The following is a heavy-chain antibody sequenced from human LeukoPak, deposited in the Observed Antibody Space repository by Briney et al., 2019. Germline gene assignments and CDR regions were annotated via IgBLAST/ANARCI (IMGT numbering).Heavy chain of an antibody. CDR3: AKVLVPRNYYGSGSYYFDY. V-gene: IGHV1-2*02. CDR2: INPNSGGT. J-gene: IGHJ4*02. D-gene: IGHD3-10*01. Sequence: GASVKVSCKASGCTFTGYYMHWVRQAPGQGLEWMGWINPNSGGTNYAQKFRGRVTMTRDTSISTAYMELRSLRSDDTAVYYCAKVLVPRNYYGSGSYYFDYWGQGTLVTVSS. CDR1: GCTFTGYY.